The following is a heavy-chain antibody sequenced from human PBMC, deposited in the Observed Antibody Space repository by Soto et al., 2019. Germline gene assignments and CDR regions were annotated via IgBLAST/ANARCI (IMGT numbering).Heavy chain of an antibody. V-gene: IGHV4-59*12. CDR3: ATPQKGYFGPPAFAS. J-gene: IGHJ4*02. D-gene: IGHD3-9*01. CDR1: GGSISSYY. CDR2: IYYSGST. Sequence: SETLSLTCTVSGGSISSYYWSWIRQPPGKGLEWIGYIYYSGSTNYNPSLKSRVTISVDTSKNQFSLQLTSMTAADTAVYYCATPQKGYFGPPAFASGGEGVLVPVSS.